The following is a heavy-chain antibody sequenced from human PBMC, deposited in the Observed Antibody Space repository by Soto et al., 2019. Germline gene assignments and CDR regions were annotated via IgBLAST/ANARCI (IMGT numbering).Heavy chain of an antibody. CDR3: AQDPSGSYSIYYFDY. Sequence: EVQLLESGGGLVQPGGSLRLSCAASGFTFSSYAMSWVRQAPGKGLEWVSAISGSGGSTYYADSVKGRFTISRDNSKNTLYLQMNSLRAEDTAVYYCAQDPSGSYSIYYFDYWGQGTLVTVSS. V-gene: IGHV3-23*01. CDR2: ISGSGGST. D-gene: IGHD1-26*01. J-gene: IGHJ4*02. CDR1: GFTFSSYA.